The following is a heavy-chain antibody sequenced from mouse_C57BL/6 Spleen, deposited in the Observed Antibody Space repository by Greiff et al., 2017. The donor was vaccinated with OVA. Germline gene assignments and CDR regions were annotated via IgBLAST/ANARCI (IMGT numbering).Heavy chain of an antibody. CDR2: ISDGGSYT. Sequence: EVMLVESGGGLVKPGGSLKLSCAASGFTFSSYAMSWVRQTPEKRLEWVATISDGGSYTYYPDNVKGRFTISRDNAKNNLYLQMSHLKSEDTAMYYCARDGDYGGGMDYWGQGTSVTVSS. CDR1: GFTFSSYA. J-gene: IGHJ4*01. CDR3: ARDGDYGGGMDY. D-gene: IGHD1-2*01. V-gene: IGHV5-4*01.